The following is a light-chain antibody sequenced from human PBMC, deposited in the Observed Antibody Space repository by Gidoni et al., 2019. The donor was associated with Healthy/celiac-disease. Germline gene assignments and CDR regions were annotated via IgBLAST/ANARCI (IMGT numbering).Light chain of an antibody. CDR3: QQSYSTPST. CDR1: QSIISY. J-gene: IGKJ4*01. Sequence: DIQMTQSPSSLSASVGDRVTITCRASQSIISYLHWYHQKPGKAPKPLIYSASSMQSGVPSRFSGSGSGTEFTPTISSLQPEEFATYYCQQSYSTPSTFGGGTKVEIK. V-gene: IGKV1-39*01. CDR2: SAS.